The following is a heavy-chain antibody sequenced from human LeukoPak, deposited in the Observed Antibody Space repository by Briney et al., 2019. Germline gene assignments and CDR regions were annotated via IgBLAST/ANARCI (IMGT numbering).Heavy chain of an antibody. CDR2: TYYRSKWYN. CDR3: AREADIVATIFDY. CDR1: GDSVSSNSAA. J-gene: IGHJ4*02. V-gene: IGHV6-1*01. D-gene: IGHD5-12*01. Sequence: SQTLSLTCAISGDSVSSNSAAWNWIRPSPSRGLEWLGRTYYRSKWYNDYAVSVKSRITINPDTSKNQFSLQLNSVTPEDTAVYYCAREADIVATIFDYWGQGTLVTVSS.